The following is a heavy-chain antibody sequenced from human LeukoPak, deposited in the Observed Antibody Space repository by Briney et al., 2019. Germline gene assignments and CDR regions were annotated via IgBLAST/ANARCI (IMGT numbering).Heavy chain of an antibody. CDR1: GDSINTKSYY. V-gene: IGHV4-39*01. CDR2: IYYSGNT. Sequence: ASETLSLTCTVCGDSINTKSYYWGWIRQPPGKGLEWIGSIYYSGNTYYNPSLKSRVTLSIDTSKNQFSLRLSSVTAADTAVYYCARHSYGTFDYWGQGTPVTVSS. CDR3: ARHSYGTFDY. J-gene: IGHJ4*02. D-gene: IGHD5-18*01.